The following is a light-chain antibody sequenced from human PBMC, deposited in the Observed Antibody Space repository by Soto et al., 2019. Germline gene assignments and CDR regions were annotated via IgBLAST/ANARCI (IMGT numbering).Light chain of an antibody. V-gene: IGKV1-8*01. CDR2: AAS. Sequence: IRMTQSPSSFSASTVDRVTITCRASQGISSYLAWYQQKPGKAPKLLIYAASTLQSGVPSRFSGSGSGTDFTLTISCLQSEDFATYYCQQYYSYPHTFGQGTKVEIK. CDR1: QGISSY. CDR3: QQYYSYPHT. J-gene: IGKJ1*01.